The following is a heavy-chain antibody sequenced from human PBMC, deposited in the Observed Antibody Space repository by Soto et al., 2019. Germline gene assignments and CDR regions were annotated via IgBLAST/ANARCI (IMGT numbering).Heavy chain of an antibody. Sequence: QVQLQESGPGLVKPSETLSLTCAVSGGSITHDNWWNWARQPPGKGLEWIGEISHDGTTNYNPSLKIRVTISVDMSKNQFSLKLTSVTAADTAVYYCAKDHAAADAFDVWGQGIMVTVSS. V-gene: IGHV4-4*02. CDR3: AKDHAAADAFDV. CDR2: ISHDGTT. D-gene: IGHD2-15*01. J-gene: IGHJ3*01. CDR1: GGSITHDNW.